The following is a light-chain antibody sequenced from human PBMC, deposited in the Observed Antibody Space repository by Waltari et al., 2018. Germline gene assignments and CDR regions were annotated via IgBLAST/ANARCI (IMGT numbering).Light chain of an antibody. CDR3: MQALQTPFT. CDR2: LGS. V-gene: IGKV2-28*01. J-gene: IGKJ3*01. Sequence: DIVMTQSPLSLPVTPGEPASISCRSSQSLLHINGYNYLDWYLQRPGQSPHLLIYLGSNRASGVPDRFSDSGSGTDFTLKISRVEAEDVGVYYCMQALQTPFTFGPGTKVDIK. CDR1: QSLLHINGYNY.